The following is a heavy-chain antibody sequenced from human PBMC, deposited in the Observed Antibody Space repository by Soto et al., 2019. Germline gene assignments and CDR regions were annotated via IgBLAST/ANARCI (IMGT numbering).Heavy chain of an antibody. CDR3: ARGGRNYDILTGYYYYYYYGMDV. Sequence: SDTLSLTCALSRVSFSGSSWSWMYESTGQGLEWIGEINHSGSTNYNPSLKSRVTISVDTSKNQFSLKLSSVTAADTAVYYCARGGRNYDILTGYYYYYYYGMDVWGQGTTVS. D-gene: IGHD3-9*01. CDR2: INHSGST. V-gene: IGHV4-34*01. J-gene: IGHJ6*02. CDR1: RVSFSGSS.